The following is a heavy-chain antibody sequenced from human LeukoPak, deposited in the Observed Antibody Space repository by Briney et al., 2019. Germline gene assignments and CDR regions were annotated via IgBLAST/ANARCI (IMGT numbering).Heavy chain of an antibody. Sequence: PGGSLRFSCAASGFTFYGYGMHWVPLAPGKGWEWVAVISHDGSNIHYGDSVKGRFTISRDNSKNTLYLQMNSLRAEDTAVYYCAKDPYRVVVATGNYLDPWGQGTLVTVSS. D-gene: IGHD2-15*01. CDR3: AKDPYRVVVATGNYLDP. V-gene: IGHV3-30*18. J-gene: IGHJ5*02. CDR1: GFTFYGYG. CDR2: ISHDGSNI.